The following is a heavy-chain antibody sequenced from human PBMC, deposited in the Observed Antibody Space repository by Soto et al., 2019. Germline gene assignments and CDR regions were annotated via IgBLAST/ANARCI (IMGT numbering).Heavy chain of an antibody. CDR3: AHRVPYNSNWNAGYFDH. CDR1: GFSLSTTGVG. V-gene: IGHV2-5*02. CDR2: IYWDDDK. Sequence: QITLKESGPTLVDPTQTLTLTCTFSGFSLSTTGVGVGWVRQPPGTPLEWLAFIYWDDDKRYSPSLTSRLTITKVTSITHVVLIMPNMDPVDTATYYCAHRVPYNSNWNAGYFDHWGQGTLVIVSS. J-gene: IGHJ4*02. D-gene: IGHD1-1*01.